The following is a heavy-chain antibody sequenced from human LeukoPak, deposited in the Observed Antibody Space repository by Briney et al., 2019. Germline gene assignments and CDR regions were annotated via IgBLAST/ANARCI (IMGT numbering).Heavy chain of an antibody. J-gene: IGHJ4*02. CDR3: AKRGVVIRVILVGFHKEAYYFES. V-gene: IGHV3-23*01. CDR1: GITLSNYG. CDR2: ISDSGGST. D-gene: IGHD3/OR15-3a*01. Sequence: GGSLRLSCAVSGITLSNYGMSWVRQAPGKGLEWVAGISDSGGSTNYADSVKGRFTIARDNRKNTLYLQMNSLRAEDTAVHFCAKRGVVIRVILVGFHKEAYYFESWGQGALVTVSS.